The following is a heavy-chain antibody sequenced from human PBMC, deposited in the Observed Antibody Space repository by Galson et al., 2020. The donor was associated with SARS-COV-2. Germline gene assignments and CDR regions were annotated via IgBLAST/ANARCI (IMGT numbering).Heavy chain of an antibody. J-gene: IGHJ6*02. CDR3: ARIHGRTTGTILLDYYFYSMDV. D-gene: IGHD1-1*01. CDR1: GFTLEDYG. V-gene: IGHV3-20*04. Sequence: GESLKISCAASGFTLEDYGMNWVRQAPGKGLEWVSVINWDGSITGYADSVKGRFTISRDNAKNSLYLQMDSLRGDDTALYYCARIHGRTTGTILLDYYFYSMDVWGQGTTVTVSS. CDR2: INWDGSIT.